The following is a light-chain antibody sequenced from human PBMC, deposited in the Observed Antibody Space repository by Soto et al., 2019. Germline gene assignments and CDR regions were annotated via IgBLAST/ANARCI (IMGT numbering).Light chain of an antibody. V-gene: IGLV1-40*01. J-gene: IGLJ1*01. CDR2: GNG. Sequence: QSVLTQPPSVSGAPGQRVTISCSGTSSSIGAGYEVHWYHQLPGTAPKLVVSGNGNRPSGVPDRLSASKSGTSASLAITGLQAEDEGHYYCQSYDKRLTADVFGTGNKVTVL. CDR1: SSSIGAGYE. CDR3: QSYDKRLTADV.